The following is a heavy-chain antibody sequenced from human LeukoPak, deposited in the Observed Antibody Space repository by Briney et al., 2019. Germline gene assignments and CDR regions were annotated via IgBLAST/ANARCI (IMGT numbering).Heavy chain of an antibody. V-gene: IGHV4-59*01. D-gene: IGHD3-9*01. J-gene: IGHJ6*02. CDR2: IFYSGST. CDR3: ARGGRYFDWRNGMDV. CDR1: GGSMSSYY. Sequence: SETLSLTCTVSGGSMSSYYWSWIRQPPGKGLEWIWYIFYSGSTDYNPSLKSRVTISVDTSKNQFSLKLSSVTAADTAVYYCARGGRYFDWRNGMDVWGQGTTVTVSS.